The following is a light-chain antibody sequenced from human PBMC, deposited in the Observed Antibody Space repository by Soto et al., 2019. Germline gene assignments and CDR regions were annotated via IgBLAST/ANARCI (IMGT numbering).Light chain of an antibody. V-gene: IGLV2-14*01. J-gene: IGLJ1*01. CDR3: SSYTCSSTLYYV. Sequence: QSVLTQPASVSGSPGQSITISCTGTSSDVGGYNYVSWYQQHPGKAPKLMIYEVSNRPSGVSNRFSGSKSGNTASLTISGLQAEDEADYYCSSYTCSSTLYYVFGTGTKVTVL. CDR2: EVS. CDR1: SSDVGGYNY.